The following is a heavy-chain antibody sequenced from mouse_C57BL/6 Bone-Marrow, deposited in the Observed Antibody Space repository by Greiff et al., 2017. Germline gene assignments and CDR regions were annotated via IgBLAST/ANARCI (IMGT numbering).Heavy chain of an antibody. Sequence: QVQLQQSGAELVRPGTSVKVSCKASGYAFTNYLIEWVKQRPGQGLEWIGVINPGSGGTNYNEKFKGKATLTADKYSSTAYMQLSSLTSEDSAVYFCARDDYDGFAYGGQGTLVTVSA. CDR1: GYAFTNYL. V-gene: IGHV1-54*01. CDR2: INPGSGGT. J-gene: IGHJ3*01. D-gene: IGHD2-4*01. CDR3: ARDDYDGFAY.